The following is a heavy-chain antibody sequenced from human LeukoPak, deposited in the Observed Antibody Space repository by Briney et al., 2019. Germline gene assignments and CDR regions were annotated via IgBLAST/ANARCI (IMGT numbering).Heavy chain of an antibody. Sequence: GGSLRLSCTASGFTFSSYAMSWVRQAPGKGLEWVSALSGSGGNTYYADSVKGRFTISRDNSKNTLYLQMDSLRAEDTAKYYCAKVASLCTSTSCVRGGFDYWGQGTLVTVSS. J-gene: IGHJ4*02. D-gene: IGHD2-2*01. CDR1: GFTFSSYA. V-gene: IGHV3-23*01. CDR2: LSGSGGNT. CDR3: AKVASLCTSTSCVRGGFDY.